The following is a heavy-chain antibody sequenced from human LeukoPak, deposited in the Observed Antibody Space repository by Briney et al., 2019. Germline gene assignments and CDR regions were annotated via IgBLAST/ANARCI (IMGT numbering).Heavy chain of an antibody. J-gene: IGHJ4*02. D-gene: IGHD4-17*01. CDR2: IWYDGSNK. CDR3: ARESNGDYDY. Sequence: GGSLRLSCAASGFTFSSYAMSWVRQAPGKGLEWVAVIWYDGSNKYYADSVKGRFTISRDNSKNTLYLQMNSLRAEDTAVYYCARESNGDYDYWGQGTLVTVSS. V-gene: IGHV3-33*08. CDR1: GFTFSSYA.